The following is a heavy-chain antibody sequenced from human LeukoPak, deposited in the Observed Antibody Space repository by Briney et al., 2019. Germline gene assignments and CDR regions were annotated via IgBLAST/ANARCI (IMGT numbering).Heavy chain of an antibody. CDR3: ARGDDYGDNSFDY. D-gene: IGHD4-17*01. Sequence: GGSLRLSCAASGFTFSGSEMNWVRQAPGRGLEWVSYISTTGSTIYYADSVKGRFTISRDNAKNSLYLQMSSLRAEDTAVYYCARGDDYGDNSFDYWGQGTLVTVSS. CDR2: ISTTGSTI. V-gene: IGHV3-48*03. J-gene: IGHJ4*02. CDR1: GFTFSGSE.